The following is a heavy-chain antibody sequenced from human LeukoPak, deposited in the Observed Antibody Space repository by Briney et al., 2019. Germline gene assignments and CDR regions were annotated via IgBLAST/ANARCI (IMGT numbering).Heavy chain of an antibody. Sequence: PSETLSLTCAVYGESFSGYYWSWIRQPPGKGLEWIGEINHSGGTNYNPSLKSRVTISVDTSKNQFSLKLDSVTAADTAVYYCARDSGGSGWQNWFDPWGQGTLVTVSS. V-gene: IGHV4-34*01. J-gene: IGHJ5*02. D-gene: IGHD6-19*01. CDR1: GESFSGYY. CDR3: ARDSGGSGWQNWFDP. CDR2: INHSGGT.